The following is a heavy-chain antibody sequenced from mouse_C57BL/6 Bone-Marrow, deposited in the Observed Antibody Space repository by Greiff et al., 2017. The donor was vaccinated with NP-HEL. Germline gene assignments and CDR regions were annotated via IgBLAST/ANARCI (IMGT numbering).Heavy chain of an antibody. CDR3: AGSNYDFDY. Sequence: VQLQQSGAELVRPGTSVKVSCKASGYAFTNYLIEWVKQRPGQGLEWIGVINPGSGGTNYNEKFKGKATLTADKSSSTAYMQLSSLTSEDSAVYFCAGSNYDFDYWGQGTTLTVSS. CDR1: GYAFTNYL. J-gene: IGHJ2*01. V-gene: IGHV1-54*01. D-gene: IGHD2-5*01. CDR2: INPGSGGT.